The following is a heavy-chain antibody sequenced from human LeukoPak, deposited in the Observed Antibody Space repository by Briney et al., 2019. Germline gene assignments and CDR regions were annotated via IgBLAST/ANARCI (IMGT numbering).Heavy chain of an antibody. CDR3: HEGSSTPERDFDY. CDR1: GGTFSSYA. J-gene: IGHJ4*02. CDR2: IIPILGIA. D-gene: IGHD6-13*01. Sequence: ASVKVSCKASGGTFSSYAISWVRQAPGQGLEWMGRIIPILGIANYAQKLQGRVTITADKSTSTAYMELSSLRSEDTAVYYCHEGSSTPERDFDYWGQGTLVTVSS. V-gene: IGHV1-69*04.